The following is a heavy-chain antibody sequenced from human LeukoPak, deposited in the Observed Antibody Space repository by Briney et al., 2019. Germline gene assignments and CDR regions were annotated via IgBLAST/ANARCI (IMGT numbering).Heavy chain of an antibody. V-gene: IGHV1-69*05. CDR2: IIPIFGTA. D-gene: IGHD3-3*01. J-gene: IGHJ4*02. CDR3: ASNSDGSRYYDFWSGYYTLDY. CDR1: GGTFSSYA. Sequence: SVKVSCKASGGTFSSYAISWVRQAPGQGLEWMGEIIPIFGTANYAQKFQGRVTITTDESTSTAYMELSSLRSEDTAVYYCASNSDGSRYYDFWSGYYTLDYWGQGTLVTVSS.